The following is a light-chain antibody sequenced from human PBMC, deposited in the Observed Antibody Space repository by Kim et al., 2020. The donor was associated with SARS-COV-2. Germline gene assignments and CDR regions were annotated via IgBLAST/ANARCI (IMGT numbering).Light chain of an antibody. Sequence: GQSATTSCTGSSGAVGNYNRVPWYQQSPGTGPKLLIYEVRSRPAGVPDRFSGSKSGNTASLTISGLQAEDEADYYCISYTASSSFVFGTGTKVTVL. CDR2: EVR. V-gene: IGLV2-18*02. CDR3: ISYTASSSFV. J-gene: IGLJ1*01. CDR1: SGAVGNYNR.